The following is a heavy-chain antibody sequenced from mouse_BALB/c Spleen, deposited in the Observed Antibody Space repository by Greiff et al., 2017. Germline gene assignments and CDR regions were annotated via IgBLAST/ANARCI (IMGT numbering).Heavy chain of an antibody. CDR2: ISSGSSTI. V-gene: IGHV5-17*02. D-gene: IGHD2-14*01. CDR3: ARSHRYDGAWFAY. CDR1: GFTFSSFG. Sequence: DVMLVESGGGLVQPGGSRKLSCAASGFTFSSFGMHWVRQAPEKGLEWVAYISSGSSTIYYADTVKGRFTISRDNPKNTLFLQMTSLRSEDTAMYYCARSHRYDGAWFAYWGQGTLVTVSA. J-gene: IGHJ3*01.